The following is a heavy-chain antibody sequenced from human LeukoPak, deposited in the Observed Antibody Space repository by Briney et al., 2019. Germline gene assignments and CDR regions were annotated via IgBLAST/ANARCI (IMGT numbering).Heavy chain of an antibody. Sequence: SETLSLTCAVSGYSINSGYYWGWTRQPPGQGLEWIGSIYHSGTTYYNPSLKSRVTISVDTSKNQFSLKLSSVTAADTAVYYCARMSGSIFGVVYFDYWGQGTLVTVSS. J-gene: IGHJ4*02. D-gene: IGHD3-3*01. CDR2: IYHSGTT. CDR1: GYSINSGYY. CDR3: ARMSGSIFGVVYFDY. V-gene: IGHV4-38-2*01.